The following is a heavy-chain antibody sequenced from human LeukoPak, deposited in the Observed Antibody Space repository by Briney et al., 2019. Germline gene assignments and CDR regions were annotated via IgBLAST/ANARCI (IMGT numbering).Heavy chain of an antibody. V-gene: IGHV3-33*08. CDR1: GFTFSSYA. J-gene: IGHJ4*02. CDR3: ARDPSLRVTLDY. CDR2: ISYDGTQK. Sequence: GGSLRLSCAASGFTFSSYAMSWVRQAPGKGLEWVALISYDGTQKSYADSVKGRVTISRDNARNIVYLQMNSLRVEDTAIYYCARDPSLRVTLDYWGQGTLVTVSS. D-gene: IGHD4-4*01.